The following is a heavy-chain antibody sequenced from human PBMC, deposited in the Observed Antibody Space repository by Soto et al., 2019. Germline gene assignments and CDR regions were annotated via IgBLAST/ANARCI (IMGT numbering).Heavy chain of an antibody. CDR2: IYDSGST. J-gene: IGHJ6*03. D-gene: IGHD6-19*01. CDR3: ARHTQIHQGGWYDPLNYYYYYMDV. V-gene: IGHV4-34*09. CDR1: GGSLSDYF. Sequence: PSETLSLTCVVPGGSLSDYFWSWIRQPPGMALEWIGEIYDSGSTYYNPSLKSRVTISVDTSKSQFSLRLTSLTAADTAVYYCARHTQIHQGGWYDPLNYYYYYMDVWGKGTTVTVSS.